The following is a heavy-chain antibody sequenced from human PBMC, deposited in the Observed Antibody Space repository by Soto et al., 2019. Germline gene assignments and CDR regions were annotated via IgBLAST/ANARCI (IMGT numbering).Heavy chain of an antibody. CDR2: INSDGSST. V-gene: IGHV3-74*01. J-gene: IGHJ4*02. CDR3: AREGRISPSFDY. Sequence: GGSLRLSCAASGFTFSSYWMHWVRQAPGKGLEWVSRINSDGSSTSYADSVKGRFTISRDNAKNTLYLQMNSLRAEDTSVYYCAREGRISPSFDYWGQGTLVTVSS. CDR1: GFTFSSYW.